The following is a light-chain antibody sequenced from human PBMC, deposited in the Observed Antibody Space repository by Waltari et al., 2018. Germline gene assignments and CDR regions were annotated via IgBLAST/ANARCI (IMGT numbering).Light chain of an antibody. CDR2: EGT. CDR1: SSDVGSYTL. Sequence: QSALTPPASVSGSPGQSITISCTGTSSDVGSYTLVSWYQHHPGKAPKLMIYEGTQRPAGVSDRFSGSKSGDTASLTISGLQAEDEADYYCCSYVRDITWVFGGGTKLTVL. CDR3: CSYVRDITWV. V-gene: IGLV2-23*01. J-gene: IGLJ3*02.